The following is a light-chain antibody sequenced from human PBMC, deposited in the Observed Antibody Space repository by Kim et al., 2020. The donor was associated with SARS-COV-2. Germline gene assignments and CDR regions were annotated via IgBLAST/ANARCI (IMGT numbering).Light chain of an antibody. Sequence: PGERAALSCRASQSIDSRYLAWYHQKSGQAPRLLIYGTSTRATGIPDRFIGSGSGTDFTLTIRRLEPDDFAVYYCQQYGSSPPVSFGGGTKVDIK. J-gene: IGKJ4*01. V-gene: IGKV3-20*01. CDR3: QQYGSSPPVS. CDR1: QSIDSRY. CDR2: GTS.